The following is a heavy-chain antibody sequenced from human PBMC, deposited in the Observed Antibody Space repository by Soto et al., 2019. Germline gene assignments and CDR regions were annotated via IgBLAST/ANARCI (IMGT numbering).Heavy chain of an antibody. CDR1: GFTFSTFS. J-gene: IGHJ4*02. V-gene: IGHV3-48*02. D-gene: IGHD6-19*01. CDR3: ARDLGWAFDS. CDR2: ISGGGRPI. Sequence: EVQLVESGGGSVQPGGSLRLSCAASGFTFSTFSMNWVRQAPGRGLEWISYISGGGRPISYADPVKSRFTISRDNAKNSLYLQMDSLTDEDTAVYYCARDLGWAFDSWGQGTLVTVSS.